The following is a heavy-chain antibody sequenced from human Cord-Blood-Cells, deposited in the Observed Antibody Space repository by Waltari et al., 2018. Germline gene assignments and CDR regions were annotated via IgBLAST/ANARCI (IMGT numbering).Heavy chain of an antibody. CDR2: ISAYNGNT. D-gene: IGHD6-13*01. J-gene: IGHJ5*02. CDR3: ARVGGAAGSGGWFDP. CDR1: GYTFTSYG. V-gene: IGHV1-18*01. Sequence: QVQLVQSGAEVKKPGASVKVPCKASGYTFTSYGTSWVRLAPGQGLEWMGWISAYNGNTNYAQKLQGRVTMTTDTSTSTAYMELRSLRSDDTAVYYCARVGGAAGSGGWFDPWGQGTLVTVSS.